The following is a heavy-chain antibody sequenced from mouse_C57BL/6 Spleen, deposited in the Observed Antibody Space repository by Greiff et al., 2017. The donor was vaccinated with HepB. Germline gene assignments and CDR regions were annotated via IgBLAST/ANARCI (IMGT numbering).Heavy chain of an antibody. Sequence: EVQGVESGGGLVKPGGSLKLSCAASGFTFSDYGMHWVRQAPEKGLEWVAYISSGISTIYYADTVKGRFTISRDNAKNTLFLQMTSLRSEDTAMYYCASIYYGYDWDGYYFDYWGQGTTLTVSS. CDR3: ASIYYGYDWDGYYFDY. CDR1: GFTFSDYG. V-gene: IGHV5-17*01. D-gene: IGHD2-2*01. J-gene: IGHJ2*01. CDR2: ISSGISTI.